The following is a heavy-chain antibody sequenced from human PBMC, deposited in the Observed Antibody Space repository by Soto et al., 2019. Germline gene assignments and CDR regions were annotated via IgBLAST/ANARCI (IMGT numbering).Heavy chain of an antibody. D-gene: IGHD1-1*01. Sequence: QVQLQESGPGLVKPSETLSLTCTVSGGSISSYYWSWIRQPPGKGLEWIGYIYYSGSTNYNPSLKSRVTISVDTSKNQFSRKLSSVTAADTAVYYCARRGTAASTYYYYYYMDVWGKGTTVTVSS. J-gene: IGHJ6*03. CDR1: GGSISSYY. CDR3: ARRGTAASTYYYYYYMDV. V-gene: IGHV4-59*08. CDR2: IYYSGST.